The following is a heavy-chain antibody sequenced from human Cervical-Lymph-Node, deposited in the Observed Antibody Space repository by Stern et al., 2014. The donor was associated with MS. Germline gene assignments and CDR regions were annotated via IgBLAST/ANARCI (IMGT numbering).Heavy chain of an antibody. D-gene: IGHD2/OR15-2a*01. V-gene: IGHV1-69*01. CDR3: ARAAYSTSSYNY. CDR1: GGTFNNLV. Sequence: QVQLVQSGAEVKKPGSSVKVSCKASGGTFNNLVISWVRQAPGQGLEWMGGTIPIFGKAIYAQNFQGRATIPADESTRAVYMELSSLRSEDTAVYYCARAAYSTSSYNYWGQGTLVTVSA. J-gene: IGHJ4*02. CDR2: TIPIFGKA.